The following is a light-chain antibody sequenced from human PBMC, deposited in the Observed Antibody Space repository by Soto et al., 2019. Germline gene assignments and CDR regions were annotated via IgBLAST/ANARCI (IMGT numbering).Light chain of an antibody. CDR2: CAF. CDR1: QSVLSTSNNKHY. CDR3: QQYYNTPYT. V-gene: IGKV4-1*01. Sequence: DIVMTQSPDSLAVSLGERATINCRSSQSVLSTSNNKHYLAWYQQKPGQPPKLLIYCAFSRESGVPDRFSGSGSGKDFTLTISSLQAEDVAVYYWQQYYNTPYTFGQGTKLEIK. J-gene: IGKJ2*01.